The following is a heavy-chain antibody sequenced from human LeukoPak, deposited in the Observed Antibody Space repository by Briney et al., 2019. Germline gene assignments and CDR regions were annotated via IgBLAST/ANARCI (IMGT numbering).Heavy chain of an antibody. D-gene: IGHD3-22*01. CDR2: IYSGGST. CDR3: ARGYYYDSSGYPRPYDY. CDR1: GFTVSSNY. Sequence: GGSLRLSCAASGFTVSSNYMSWVRQAPGKGLEWVSVIYSGGSTYYADSVKGRFTISRDNSKNTLYLQMNSLRAEDTAVYYCARGYYYDSSGYPRPYDYWGQGTLVTVSS. V-gene: IGHV3-53*01. J-gene: IGHJ4*02.